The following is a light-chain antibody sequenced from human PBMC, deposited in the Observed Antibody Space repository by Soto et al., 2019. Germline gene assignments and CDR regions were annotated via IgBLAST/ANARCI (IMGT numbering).Light chain of an antibody. V-gene: IGLV2-8*01. CDR3: SSYAGXTPYV. Sequence: QSVLTQPPSASGSPGQSVTISCTGTSSDVGGYNYVSWYQQHPGKAPKLMIYEVSKRPSGVPDRFSGSKSGNTASLTVSGLQAEDEADYYCSSYAGXTPYVFGTGTKVTVL. CDR2: EVS. CDR1: SSDVGGYNY. J-gene: IGLJ1*01.